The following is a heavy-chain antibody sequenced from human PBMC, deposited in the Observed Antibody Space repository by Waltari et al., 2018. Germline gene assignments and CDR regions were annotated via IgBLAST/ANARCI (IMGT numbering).Heavy chain of an antibody. D-gene: IGHD5-12*01. V-gene: IGHV4-39*01. CDR2: VSYSGAT. J-gene: IGHJ3*01. CDR3: ATYIGASVGTAAFDV. Sequence: QLQLQESGPRLVKPSETLSLTCTVSGVSITSNSHYWAWIRQSPGQGLEWIGTVSYSGATYISPSLKSRVSVSRDTSKNQLSLILGSVTAADMAVYYCATYIGASVGTAAFDVWGRGTMVTVSS. CDR1: GVSITSNSHY.